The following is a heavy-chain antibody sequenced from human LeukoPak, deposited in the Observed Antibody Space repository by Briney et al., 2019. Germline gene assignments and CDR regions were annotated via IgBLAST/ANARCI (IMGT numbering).Heavy chain of an antibody. Sequence: SETLSLTCTVSGDSISSGNYWGWIRQPPGKGLEWIGSIFHTGSTYFNLSLKSRVTISVDTSKNQFSLRLTSVTVADTAVYYCARDLEYCSTTSCFTWGQGTLVTVSS. CDR2: IFHTGST. J-gene: IGHJ5*02. CDR3: ARDLEYCSTTSCFT. CDR1: GDSISSGNY. V-gene: IGHV4-38-2*02. D-gene: IGHD2-2*01.